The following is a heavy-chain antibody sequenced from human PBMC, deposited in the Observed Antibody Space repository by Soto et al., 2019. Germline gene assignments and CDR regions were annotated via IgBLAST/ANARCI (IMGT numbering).Heavy chain of an antibody. J-gene: IGHJ4*02. CDR3: ASRDPGTSVDY. Sequence: SETLSLTCAVSGGSFTSNNWWTWVRQPPGQGLEWIGEIYRTGSTNYNPSLKSRVTISLDKSEKQISLKVTSLTAAETAVYYCASRDPGTSVDYWGQGTLVTVSS. D-gene: IGHD1-7*01. CDR1: GGSFTSNNW. V-gene: IGHV4-4*02. CDR2: IYRTGST.